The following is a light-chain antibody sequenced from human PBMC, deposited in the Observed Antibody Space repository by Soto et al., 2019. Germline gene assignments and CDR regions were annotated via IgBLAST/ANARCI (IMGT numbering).Light chain of an antibody. V-gene: IGKV3-20*01. J-gene: IGKJ4*01. Sequence: EIVLTQSPGTLSLSPGERTTLSCRAGQSVSSTYLAWYQQKPGQAPRLIIHGASSRATGIPDMFSGSGSGTLFTPTICRLDPEDYAVYYFQQCSSSPFTFGGGTNVEIK. CDR2: GAS. CDR3: QQCSSSPFT. CDR1: QSVSSTY.